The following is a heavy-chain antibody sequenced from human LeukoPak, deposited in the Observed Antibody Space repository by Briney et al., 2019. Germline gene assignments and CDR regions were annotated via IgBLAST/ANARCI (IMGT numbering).Heavy chain of an antibody. CDR2: IRSKAYGGTT. J-gene: IGHJ3*02. D-gene: IGHD5-24*01. V-gene: IGHV3-49*03. Sequence: PGGSLGLSCTASGFTFGDYAMSWFRQAPGKGLEWVGFIRSKAYGGTTEYAASVKGRFTISRDDSKSIAYLQMNSLKTEDTAVYYCTREGIRDGYNSAFDIWGQGTMVTVSS. CDR3: TREGIRDGYNSAFDI. CDR1: GFTFGDYA.